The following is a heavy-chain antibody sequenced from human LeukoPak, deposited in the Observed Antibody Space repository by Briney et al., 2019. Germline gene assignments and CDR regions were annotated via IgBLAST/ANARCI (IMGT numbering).Heavy chain of an antibody. D-gene: IGHD2-8*01. CDR2: ISWNSGSI. V-gene: IGHV3-9*01. Sequence: PGGSLRLSCAASGFTFDGCAMHWVRQAPGKGLEWVSSISWNSGSIDYADSVRGRFTISRDNAKNSLYLRMNSLKAGDTALYYRAKEGSVCTNGICRYFDYWGQGTLVTVSS. J-gene: IGHJ4*02. CDR3: AKEGSVCTNGICRYFDY. CDR1: GFTFDGCA.